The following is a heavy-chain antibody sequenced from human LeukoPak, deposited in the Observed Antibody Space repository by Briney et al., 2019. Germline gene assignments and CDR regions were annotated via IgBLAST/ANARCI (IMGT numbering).Heavy chain of an antibody. CDR3: AKDQWDYSSWYWDY. D-gene: IGHD6-13*01. J-gene: IGHJ4*02. CDR2: IRNDGSNK. Sequence: GGSLRLSCAASGFTFSSYGMYWVRQAPGKGLEWVAFIRNDGSNKYYADSVKGRFTISRDNSKNTMYLQMNSLRTEDTAVYYCAKDQWDYSSWYWDYWGQGTLVTVSS. V-gene: IGHV3-30*02. CDR1: GFTFSSYG.